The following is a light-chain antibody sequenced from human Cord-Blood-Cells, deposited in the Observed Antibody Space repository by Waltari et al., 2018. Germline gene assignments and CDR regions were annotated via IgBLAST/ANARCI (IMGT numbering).Light chain of an antibody. CDR2: EVS. J-gene: IGLJ1*01. Sequence: QSALTQPASVSGSPGQSITISCTGTSSDVGGYNYLSWYQQHPVNAPKLMIYEVSHRPSGVSNRFSGSKSGNTASLTISGLQAEDEADYYCSSYTSSSTRVFGTGTKVTVL. CDR3: SSYTSSSTRV. V-gene: IGLV2-14*01. CDR1: SSDVGGYNY.